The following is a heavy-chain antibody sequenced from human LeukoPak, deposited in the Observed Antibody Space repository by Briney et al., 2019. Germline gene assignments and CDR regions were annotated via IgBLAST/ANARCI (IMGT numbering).Heavy chain of an antibody. D-gene: IGHD6-13*01. J-gene: IGHJ6*03. CDR3: ARVAAGNYYYYMDV. CDR2: INPNSGGT. CDR1: GYTFTGYY. Sequence: ASVKVSCKASGYTFTGYYMHWVRQAPGHGLEWMGWINPNSGGTNYAQKFQGRVTMTRDTSISTAYMELSRLRSDDTAVYYCARVAAGNYYYYMDVWGKGTTVTVSS. V-gene: IGHV1-2*02.